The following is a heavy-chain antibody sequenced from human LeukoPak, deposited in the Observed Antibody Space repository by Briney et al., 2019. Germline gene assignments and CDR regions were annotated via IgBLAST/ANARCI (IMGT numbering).Heavy chain of an antibody. CDR1: GGTFSSYA. CDR3: ARENGNIKQPVP. Sequence: SVKVSCKASGGTFSSYAISWVRQAPGQGLEWMGGIIPIFGTANYAQKFQGRVTITADESTSTAYMELSSLRSEDTAVYYCARENGNIKQPVPWGQGTLVTVSS. D-gene: IGHD4-23*01. V-gene: IGHV1-69*13. CDR2: IIPIFGTA. J-gene: IGHJ5*02.